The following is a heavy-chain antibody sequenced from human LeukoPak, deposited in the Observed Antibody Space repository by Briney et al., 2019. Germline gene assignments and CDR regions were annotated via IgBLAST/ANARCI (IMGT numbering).Heavy chain of an antibody. D-gene: IGHD6-19*01. J-gene: IGHJ4*02. CDR1: GFTFSSYA. Sequence: GGALLLSCAASGFTFSSYAMHWVRQAPGKGLEGVAVISYDGSNKYYADSVKGRFTISRDNSKNTLYLQMNSLRAEDTAVYYCARGEQWLASEGFDYWGQGTLVTVSS. CDR2: ISYDGSNK. CDR3: ARGEQWLASEGFDY. V-gene: IGHV3-30-3*01.